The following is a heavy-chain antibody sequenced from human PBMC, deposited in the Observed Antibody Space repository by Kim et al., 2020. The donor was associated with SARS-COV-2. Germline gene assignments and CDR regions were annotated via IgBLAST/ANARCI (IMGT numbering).Heavy chain of an antibody. Sequence: TNYAQKLQGRVTMTTDTSTSTAYMELRSLRSDDTAVYYCARDPGSGCIDYWGQGTLVTVSS. J-gene: IGHJ4*02. CDR2: T. CDR3: ARDPGSGCIDY. V-gene: IGHV1-18*01. D-gene: IGHD6-19*01.